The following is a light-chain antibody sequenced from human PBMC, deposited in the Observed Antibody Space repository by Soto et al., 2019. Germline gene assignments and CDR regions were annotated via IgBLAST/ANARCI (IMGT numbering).Light chain of an antibody. J-gene: IGKJ1*01. Sequence: EIVLTQYPGTLSLSPGERASLSCRSSQSVYGTYLAWYQQRPGQAPRLLIYGASSRATGIPDRFSGSGSGTDFTLTISRLEPEDFAVYYCQQYGSSPETFGQGTKVDIK. CDR1: QSVYGTY. V-gene: IGKV3-20*01. CDR2: GAS. CDR3: QQYGSSPET.